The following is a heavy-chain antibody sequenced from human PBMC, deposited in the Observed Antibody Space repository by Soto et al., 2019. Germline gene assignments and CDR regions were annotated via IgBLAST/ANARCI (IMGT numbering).Heavy chain of an antibody. V-gene: IGHV3-30-3*01. J-gene: IGHJ6*02. CDR3: ASESKGYYYGMDV. CDR2: ISYDGSNK. CDR1: GFTFSSYA. Sequence: QVQLVESGGGVVQPGRSLRLSCAASGFTFSSYAMHWVRQAPGKGLEWVAVISYDGSNKYYADSVKGRFTIARDNSKNTLYLRMNSLRAEDTAVYYCASESKGYYYGMDVWGQGTTVTVSS.